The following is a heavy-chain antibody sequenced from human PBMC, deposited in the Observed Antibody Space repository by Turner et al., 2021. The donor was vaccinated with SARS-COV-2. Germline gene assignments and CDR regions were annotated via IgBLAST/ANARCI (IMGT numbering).Heavy chain of an antibody. D-gene: IGHD3-22*01. J-gene: IGHJ4*02. CDR3: ARDGSGYYDSSGYFDY. CDR2: IWYDGSNK. V-gene: IGHV3-33*01. CDR1: GFTFSSYG. Sequence: QVQLVESGGGVVQPGRYLRLSCAASGFTFSSYGMDWVRQAPGKGLEWVAVIWYDGSNKYYADSVKGRFTISRDNSKNTLYLQMNSLRAEDTAVYYCARDGSGYYDSSGYFDYWGQGTLVTVSS.